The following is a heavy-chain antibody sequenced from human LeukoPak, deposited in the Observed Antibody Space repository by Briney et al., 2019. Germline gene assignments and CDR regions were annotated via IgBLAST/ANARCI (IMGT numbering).Heavy chain of an antibody. Sequence: VASVKVSCKASGYTFTGYFMNWVRQAPGQGPEWMGRINPKTGGTNYAQKFQGRVTMTRDTSITTGYMELSRLRSDDTAVYYCARSLLTGYYTGGGLDPWGQGTLVTVSS. J-gene: IGHJ5*02. CDR2: INPKTGGT. CDR3: ARSLLTGYYTGGGLDP. CDR1: GYTFTGYF. V-gene: IGHV1-2*06. D-gene: IGHD3-9*01.